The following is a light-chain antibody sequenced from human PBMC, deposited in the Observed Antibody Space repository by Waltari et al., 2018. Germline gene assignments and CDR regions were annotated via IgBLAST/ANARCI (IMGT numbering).Light chain of an antibody. V-gene: IGLV4-69*01. J-gene: IGLJ3*02. Sequence: QLVLTQPPSASASLGDSVKFTCTLSRAHSSNFIQWPQQQPEKGPRELMKVNSDGSDSKGDEIPDRFSGSGSGTERYLTISIVQSEDEADYYCQTGGHGTWVFGGGTKLTVL. CDR3: QTGGHGTWV. CDR1: RAHSSNF. CDR2: VNSDGSD.